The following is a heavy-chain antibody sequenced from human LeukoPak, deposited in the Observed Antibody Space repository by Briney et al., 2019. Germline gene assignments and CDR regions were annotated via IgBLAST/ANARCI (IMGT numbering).Heavy chain of an antibody. CDR3: ARSRNGYCLRGSCAGWSEP. V-gene: IGHV5-51*01. CDR2: IYPSYSDI. D-gene: IGHD2-2*03. J-gene: IGHJ5*02. Sequence: GDSLKISCMCSGYSFTSYWIGWVRQMPGKGLEWMGIIYPSYSDIRYSPSFQGQVTISADKSINTAYLQWNSLKASDTAMYYCARSRNGYCLRGSCAGWSEPWGQGTGHTVSS. CDR1: GYSFTSYW.